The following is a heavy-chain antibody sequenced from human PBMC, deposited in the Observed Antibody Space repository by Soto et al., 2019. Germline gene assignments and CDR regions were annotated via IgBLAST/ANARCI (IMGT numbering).Heavy chain of an antibody. CDR1: GVSFSSGNW. V-gene: IGHV4-4*02. D-gene: IGHD3-10*01. CDR3: ARLVYDTRLNYMYFDF. Sequence: PSETLSLTCAVSGVSFSSGNWWTWVRQTPQRGLECIGEIFHDGTANYYPSFERRVAISVDTYKNQFSLKLTSVTAADTAIYFCARLVYDTRLNYMYFDFWGQGALVTVSS. J-gene: IGHJ4*02. CDR2: IFHDGTA.